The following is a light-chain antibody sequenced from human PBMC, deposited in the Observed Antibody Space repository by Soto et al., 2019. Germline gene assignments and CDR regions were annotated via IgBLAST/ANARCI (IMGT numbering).Light chain of an antibody. CDR3: QQYGSSPWT. Sequence: EIVLTQSPGTLSLSPGERATLSCRAGQSASSRYLAWYQQKPGKAPRLLIYGASSRATGIPDRFSGSGSGTDFTLTISRLEPEDFAVYYCQQYGSSPWTFGHGTKVEIK. J-gene: IGKJ1*01. CDR1: QSASSRY. V-gene: IGKV3-20*01. CDR2: GAS.